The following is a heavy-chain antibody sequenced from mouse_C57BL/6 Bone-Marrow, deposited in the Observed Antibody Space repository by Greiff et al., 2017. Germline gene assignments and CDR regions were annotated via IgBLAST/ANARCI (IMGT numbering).Heavy chain of an antibody. Sequence: VQLQQSGAELVRPGASVKLSCKASGYTFPSYGMSWVKQRTGQSLEWIGAIYPRSGNTYYTEKFKGKATLTGDKSSSTAYMKLRSLTSEDSAVYFCARTSYYGSSFAYWGQGTLVTVSA. D-gene: IGHD1-1*01. J-gene: IGHJ3*01. CDR2: IYPRSGNT. CDR1: GYTFPSYG. V-gene: IGHV1-81*01. CDR3: ARTSYYGSSFAY.